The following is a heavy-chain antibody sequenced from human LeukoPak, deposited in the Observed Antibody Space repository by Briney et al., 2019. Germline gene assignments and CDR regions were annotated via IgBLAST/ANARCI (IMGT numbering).Heavy chain of an antibody. V-gene: IGHV1-69*13. Sequence: ASVKVSCKASGGTFSSYAISWVRQAPGQGLEWMGGIIPIFGTANYAQKFQGRVTITADESTSTAYMELSSLRSEDTAVYYCASLDIVVVPAAILGAFDIWGQGTMVTVSS. J-gene: IGHJ3*02. CDR3: ASLDIVVVPAAILGAFDI. CDR2: IIPIFGTA. D-gene: IGHD2-2*03. CDR1: GGTFSSYA.